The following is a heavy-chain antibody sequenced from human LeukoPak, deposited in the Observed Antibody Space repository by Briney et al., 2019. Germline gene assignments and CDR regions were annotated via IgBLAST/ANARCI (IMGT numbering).Heavy chain of an antibody. CDR2: IYTSGST. Sequence: SETLSLTCTVSGGSISSYYWSWVRQPPGKGLEWIGRIYTSGSTNYNPSLKSRVTMSVDASKNQFSLELSSVTAADTAVYYCARGELLYEGDYFDYWGQGTLVTVSS. CDR1: GGSISSYY. CDR3: ARGELLYEGDYFDY. V-gene: IGHV4-4*07. D-gene: IGHD2-2*02. J-gene: IGHJ4*02.